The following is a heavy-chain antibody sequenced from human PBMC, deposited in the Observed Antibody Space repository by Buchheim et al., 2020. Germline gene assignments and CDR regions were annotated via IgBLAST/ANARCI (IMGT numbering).Heavy chain of an antibody. CDR2: IYHSGST. V-gene: IGHV4-30-2*01. J-gene: IGHJ6*02. D-gene: IGHD6-6*01. CDR3: ARDHRDSSSSGPLLYYYYYGMDV. Sequence: QLQLQESGSGLVKPSQTLSLTCAVSGGSISSGGYSWSWIRQPPGKGLEWIGYIYHSGSTYYNPSLKSRVTISVDKSKNQFSLKLSSVTAADTAVYYCARDHRDSSSSGPLLYYYYYGMDVWGQGTT. CDR1: GGSISSGGYS.